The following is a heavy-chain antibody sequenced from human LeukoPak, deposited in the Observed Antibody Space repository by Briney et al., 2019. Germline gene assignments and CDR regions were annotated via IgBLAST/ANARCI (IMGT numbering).Heavy chain of an antibody. CDR1: GGSFSGYY. J-gene: IGHJ4*02. Sequence: WETLSLTCAVYGGSFSGYYWSWIRQPPGKGLEWIGEINHSGSTNYNPSLKSRVTISVDTSKNQFSLKLSSVTAAHTAVYYCARGGVGYCSSTSCYNGLAFDYWGQGTLVTVSS. CDR3: ARGGVGYCSSTSCYNGLAFDY. V-gene: IGHV4-34*01. CDR2: INHSGST. D-gene: IGHD2-2*02.